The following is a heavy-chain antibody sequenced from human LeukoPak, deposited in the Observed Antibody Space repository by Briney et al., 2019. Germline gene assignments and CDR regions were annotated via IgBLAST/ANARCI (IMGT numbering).Heavy chain of an antibody. CDR2: INPNSGGT. J-gene: IGHJ4*02. V-gene: IGHV1-2*02. Sequence: ASVKVSCKASGYTFTGYYMHWVRQAPGQGLEWMGWINPNSGGTNYAQKFQGRVTMTRDTPISTAYMELSRLRSDDTAVYYCARKAVAGNLFDYWGQGTLVTVSS. D-gene: IGHD6-19*01. CDR3: ARKAVAGNLFDY. CDR1: GYTFTGYY.